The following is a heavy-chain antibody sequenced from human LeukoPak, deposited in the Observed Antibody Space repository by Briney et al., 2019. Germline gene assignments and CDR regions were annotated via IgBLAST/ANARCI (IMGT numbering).Heavy chain of an antibody. CDR1: GYTFTSYD. CDR3: ARAPRNWGFDY. CDR2: LNPNSGAT. D-gene: IGHD7-27*01. J-gene: IGHJ4*02. V-gene: IGHV1-8*01. Sequence: EASLKVSCKASGYTFTSYDINWLRQATGQGPEWMGWLNPNSGATGYAQKFQGRVTMTRSTSLNTAYMELSSLRSEDTAEYYCARAPRNWGFDYWGQGTLVTVSS.